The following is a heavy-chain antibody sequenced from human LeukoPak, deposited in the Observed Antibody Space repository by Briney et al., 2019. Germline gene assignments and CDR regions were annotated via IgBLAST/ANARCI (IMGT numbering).Heavy chain of an antibody. J-gene: IGHJ4*02. CDR2: ISWNSGSI. D-gene: IGHD6-13*01. CDR1: GFTFDDYA. V-gene: IGHV3-9*01. CDR3: AKVGRIAAAGTYFDY. Sequence: GGSLRLSCAASGFTFDDYAMHWVRQAPGKGLEWVSGISWNSGSIGYADSVKGRFTISRDNAKNSLYLQMNSLRAEDTALYYCAKVGRIAAAGTYFDYWGQGTLVTVSS.